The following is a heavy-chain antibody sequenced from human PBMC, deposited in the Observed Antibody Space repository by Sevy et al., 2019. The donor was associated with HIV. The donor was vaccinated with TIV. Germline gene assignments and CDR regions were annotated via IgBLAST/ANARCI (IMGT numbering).Heavy chain of an antibody. CDR2: ITGSGNNT. Sequence: GGSLRLSCAASGFAFNSYSLYCVRQAPGKGLRWVSTITGSGNNTYYADSVKGRFTISRDNSKNIVYLQINSLRAEDTAVYYCAKSGYRAAVGTDWGQGTLVTVSS. V-gene: IGHV3-23*01. CDR3: AKSGYRAAVGTD. D-gene: IGHD6-13*01. CDR1: GFAFNSYS. J-gene: IGHJ4*02.